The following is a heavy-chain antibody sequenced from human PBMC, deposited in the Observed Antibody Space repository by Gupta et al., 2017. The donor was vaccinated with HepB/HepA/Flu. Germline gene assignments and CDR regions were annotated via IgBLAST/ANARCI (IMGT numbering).Heavy chain of an antibody. CDR3: ARAGVVSYGLDV. D-gene: IGHD3-3*01. Sequence: NPSLKSRVTISVDTSKKQFSLKLSSVTAADTAVYYCARAGVVSYGLDVWGQGTTVTVSS. J-gene: IGHJ6*02. V-gene: IGHV4-61*02.